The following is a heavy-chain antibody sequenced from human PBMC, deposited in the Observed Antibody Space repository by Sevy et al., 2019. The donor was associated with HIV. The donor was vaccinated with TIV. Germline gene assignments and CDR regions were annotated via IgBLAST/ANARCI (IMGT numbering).Heavy chain of an antibody. CDR1: GFSFDDYT. J-gene: IGHJ4*02. CDR2: ISWDGGRT. CDR3: PKDKHDRTGYYFDY. D-gene: IGHD3-22*01. V-gene: IGHV3-43*01. Sequence: GGCLRLSCAASGFSFDDYTMHWVRQAPGKGLEWVSLISWDGGRTYYADSVKGRFTISRDNSKNSLFLQMNSLRTEDTALYYCPKDKHDRTGYYFDYWGQGTLVTVSS.